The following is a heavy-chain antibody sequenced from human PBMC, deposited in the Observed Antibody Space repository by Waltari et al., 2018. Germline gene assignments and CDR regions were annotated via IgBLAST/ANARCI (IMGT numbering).Heavy chain of an antibody. V-gene: IGHV4-59*01. J-gene: IGHJ4*02. CDR1: GGSIKTYY. Sequence: QVQLQESGPGLVKPSETLSLTCTVSGGSIKTYYWSWIRQPPGKGLEWIGYTSDTGSTNYNPSLKSRVTIAVDTSKNQFSLKLSSMTAADTAVYYCARGSSSGWYGYFDYWGQGTRVTVSS. CDR2: TSDTGST. D-gene: IGHD6-13*01. CDR3: ARGSSSGWYGYFDY.